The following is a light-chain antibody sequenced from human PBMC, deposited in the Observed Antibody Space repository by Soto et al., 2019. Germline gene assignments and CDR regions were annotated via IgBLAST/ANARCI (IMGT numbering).Light chain of an antibody. CDR1: SSDVGGYNS. CDR2: DVT. V-gene: IGLV2-14*01. CDR3: SSYRTGGSYV. Sequence: QSVLTQPASVSGSPGVSIAISCTGTSSDVGGYNSVSWYQQHPGKAPKLVIYDVTSRPSGVSNRFSGSKSGNTASLTISGLQAEDEGDYYCSSYRTGGSYVFGTGTKVTVL. J-gene: IGLJ1*01.